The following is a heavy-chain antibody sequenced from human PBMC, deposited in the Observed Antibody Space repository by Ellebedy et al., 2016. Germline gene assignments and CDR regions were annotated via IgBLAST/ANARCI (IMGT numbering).Heavy chain of an antibody. CDR3: VKGDRNSGWGH. J-gene: IGHJ4*02. CDR1: EFTFSSFT. V-gene: IGHV3-30-3*01. D-gene: IGHD6-19*01. Sequence: GESLKISXAASEFTFSSFTMHWVRQAPGKGLEWVAAISYDGYNKYYADSVKGRFTISRDNSKNTLSVQMNTLRDEDTAVYYCVKGDRNSGWGHWGQGTLVTVSS. CDR2: ISYDGYNK.